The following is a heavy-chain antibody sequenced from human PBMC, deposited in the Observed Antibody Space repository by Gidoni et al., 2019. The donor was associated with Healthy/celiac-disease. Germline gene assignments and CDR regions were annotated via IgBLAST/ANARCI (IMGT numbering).Heavy chain of an antibody. J-gene: IGHJ4*02. V-gene: IGHV5-51*03. D-gene: IGHD4-17*01. CDR3: ARRGTRYGDYDIDY. CDR1: GATFTSYW. Sequence: EVQLVQSGAEVKKPGESLKISCKGSGATFTSYWIAWGRQMPGKGLEWMWIIYPGDSDTRYSPSFQGQVTISADKSIRTAYLQWSSLKASDTAMYYCARRGTRYGDYDIDYWGQGTLVTVSS. CDR2: IYPGDSDT.